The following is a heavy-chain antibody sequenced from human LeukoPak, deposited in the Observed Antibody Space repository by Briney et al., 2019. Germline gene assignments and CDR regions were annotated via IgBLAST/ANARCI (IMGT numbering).Heavy chain of an antibody. CDR3: ARHSYGSGSYYKPYYYYGMDV. CDR1: GYSLTSYW. Sequence: GESLKISCKGSGYSLTSYWIGWVRQMPGEGLEWMGIIYPGDSDTRYSPSFQGQVTISADKSISTAYLQWSSLKASDTAMYYCARHSYGSGSYYKPYYYYGMDVWGQGTTVTVSS. CDR2: IYPGDSDT. J-gene: IGHJ6*02. D-gene: IGHD3-10*01. V-gene: IGHV5-51*01.